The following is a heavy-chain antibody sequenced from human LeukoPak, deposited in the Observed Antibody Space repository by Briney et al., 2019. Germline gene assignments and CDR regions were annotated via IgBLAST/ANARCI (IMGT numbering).Heavy chain of an antibody. D-gene: IGHD1-26*01. Sequence: PGGSLRLSCAASGFTFSTYNMNWVRQAPGKGLEWVASITTSSTHIYYADSVKGRSTISRHNAKNSLYLQMNSLRAEDTAIYYCARDAYSGDYGDYYCYYMDVWGKGTTVTISS. CDR3: ARDAYSGDYGDYYCYYMDV. CDR2: ITTSSTHI. V-gene: IGHV3-21*01. J-gene: IGHJ6*03. CDR1: GFTFSTYN.